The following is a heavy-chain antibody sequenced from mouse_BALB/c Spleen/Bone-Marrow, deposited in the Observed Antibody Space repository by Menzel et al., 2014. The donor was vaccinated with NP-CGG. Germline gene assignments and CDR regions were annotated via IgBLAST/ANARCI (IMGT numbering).Heavy chain of an antibody. CDR2: ISGGGIP. J-gene: IGHJ3*01. Sequence: EVKLVESGGGLVKPGGSLKLSCAASGFTFNNYAMSWVRQTPEKRLEWVASISGGGIPYYPDNLKGRFTISRDNARNILCRQRRRLRSEDTAMYCGAREGDGCGPAWFAYWGRGTLVTVS. CDR3: AREGDGCGPAWFAY. V-gene: IGHV5-6-5*01. D-gene: IGHD2-3*01. CDR1: GFTFNNYA.